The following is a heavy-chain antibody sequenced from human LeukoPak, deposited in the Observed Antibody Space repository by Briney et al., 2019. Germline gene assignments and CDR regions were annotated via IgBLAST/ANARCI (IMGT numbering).Heavy chain of an antibody. J-gene: IGHJ4*02. V-gene: IGHV4-4*07. CDR2: LYSSGDT. Sequence: SETLSLTCTVSGGSISGYYWNWVRQPADRGLEWIGRLYSSGDTYCNPSLKSRLTMSVDTSKNQFSLKLRSVTAADTAVYYCARGSSGSTKRYYFDSWGQGALVTVPS. D-gene: IGHD6-19*01. CDR3: ARGSSGSTKRYYFDS. CDR1: GGSISGYY.